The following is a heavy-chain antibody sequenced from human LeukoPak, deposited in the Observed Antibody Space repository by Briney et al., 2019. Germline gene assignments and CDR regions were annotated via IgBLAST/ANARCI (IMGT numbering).Heavy chain of an antibody. J-gene: IGHJ4*02. Sequence: ASVKVSCKASGGTFSSYAISWVRQAPGQGLEWMGGIIPIFGTANYAQKFQGRVTMTRDTSTSTVYMELSSLRSEDTAVYYCARGSSGYPPVVWGRGTLVTVSS. CDR2: IIPIFGTA. V-gene: IGHV1-69*05. CDR1: GGTFSSYA. D-gene: IGHD5-12*01. CDR3: ARGSSGYPPVV.